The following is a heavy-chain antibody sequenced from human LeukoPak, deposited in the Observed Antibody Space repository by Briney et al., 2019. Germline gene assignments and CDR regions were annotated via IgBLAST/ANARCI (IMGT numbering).Heavy chain of an antibody. V-gene: IGHV4-34*01. CDR3: ARDKTLNYYDSSGYAKIYYYGMDV. J-gene: IGHJ6*02. D-gene: IGHD3-22*01. Sequence: SETLSLTCAVYGGSFSGYYWSWIRQPPGKGLEWIGEINHSGSTNYNPPLKSRVTISVDTSKNQFSLKLSSVTAADTAVYYCARDKTLNYYDSSGYAKIYYYGMDVWGQGTTVTVSS. CDR2: INHSGST. CDR1: GGSFSGYY.